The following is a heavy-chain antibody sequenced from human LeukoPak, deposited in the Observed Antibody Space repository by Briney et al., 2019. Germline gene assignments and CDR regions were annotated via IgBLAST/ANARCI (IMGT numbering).Heavy chain of an antibody. J-gene: IGHJ1*01. CDR2: IYYSGST. V-gene: IGHV4-59*08. CDR1: GGSISSYY. D-gene: IGHD2-15*01. CDR3: ANIVVDSRSEYFQH. Sequence: SETLSLTCTASGGSISSYYWSWIRQPPGKGLEWIGYIYYSGSTNYNPSLKSRVTISVDTSKNQFSLKLSSVTAADTAVYYCANIVVDSRSEYFQHWGQGTLVTVSS.